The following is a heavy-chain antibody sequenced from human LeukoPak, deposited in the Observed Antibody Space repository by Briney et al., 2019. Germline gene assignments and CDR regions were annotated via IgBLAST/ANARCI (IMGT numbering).Heavy chain of an antibody. Sequence: GGSLRLSCAASGFTFSSYAMRWVRQAPGRGLEWVSAISGSGGSTYYADSVKGRFTTSRDNSKNTLYLQMNSLRAEDTAVYYCAKDGHSSSWYNWFDPWGQGTLVTVSS. CDR2: ISGSGGST. D-gene: IGHD6-13*01. CDR3: AKDGHSSSWYNWFDP. CDR1: GFTFSSYA. V-gene: IGHV3-23*01. J-gene: IGHJ5*02.